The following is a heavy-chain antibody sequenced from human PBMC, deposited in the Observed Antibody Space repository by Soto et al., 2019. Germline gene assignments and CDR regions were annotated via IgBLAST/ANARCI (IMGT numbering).Heavy chain of an antibody. J-gene: IGHJ4*02. CDR2: IKSKSDGETA. CDR3: AITAMINRDSSTSFDY. Sequence: EVQLVESGGGSVKPGGSLRLCCAASGLTFSNVWMTWVRQAPGKGLEWVGRIKSKSDGETADVAAPVKARFTISRDDSKNTVFLEMNSLKSEDTALYYCAITAMINRDSSTSFDYWGRGTQVTVSS. D-gene: IGHD5-18*01. V-gene: IGHV3-15*01. CDR1: GLTFSNVW.